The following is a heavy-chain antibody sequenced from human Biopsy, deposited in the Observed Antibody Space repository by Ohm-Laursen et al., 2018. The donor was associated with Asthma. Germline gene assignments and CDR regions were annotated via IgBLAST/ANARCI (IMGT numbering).Heavy chain of an antibody. CDR3: AREAGSCISRTCYSLDF. CDR1: GGTFNTYV. CDR2: INSVFGTT. J-gene: IGHJ4*02. Sequence: VKVSCKTLGGTFNTYVIGWVRQAPGQGLEWMGGINSVFGTTTYPQKFQDRVTITADDSTSTVYMELSSLRSEDTAVYYCAREAGSCISRTCYSLDFWGQGTLVTVSS. V-gene: IGHV1-69*13. D-gene: IGHD2-2*01.